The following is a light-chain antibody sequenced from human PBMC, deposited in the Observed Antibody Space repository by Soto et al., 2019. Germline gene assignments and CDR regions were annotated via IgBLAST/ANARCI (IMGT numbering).Light chain of an antibody. CDR3: QQYGSSSYT. J-gene: IGKJ2*01. CDR2: DAS. Sequence: EIVLTQSPATLSLSPGERATLSCRASQSVSSYLAWYQQKPGQAPRLLVYDASTRATGIPARFSGSGSGTDFTISISSLEPEDFAVYYCQQYGSSSYTFGQGTRLEIK. V-gene: IGKV3-11*01. CDR1: QSVSSY.